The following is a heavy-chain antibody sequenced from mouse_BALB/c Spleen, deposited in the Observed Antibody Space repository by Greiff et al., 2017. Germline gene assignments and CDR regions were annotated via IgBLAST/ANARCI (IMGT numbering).Heavy chain of an antibody. CDR2: ISSGSSTI. CDR3: AREGVVATTYYFDY. Sequence: EVHLVESGGGLVQPGGSRKLSCAASGFTFSSFGMHWVRQAPEKGLEWVAYISSGSSTIYYADTVKGRFTISRDNPKNTLFLQMTSLRSEDTAMYYCAREGVVATTYYFDYWGQGTTLTVSS. J-gene: IGHJ2*01. D-gene: IGHD1-1*01. CDR1: GFTFSSFG. V-gene: IGHV5-17*02.